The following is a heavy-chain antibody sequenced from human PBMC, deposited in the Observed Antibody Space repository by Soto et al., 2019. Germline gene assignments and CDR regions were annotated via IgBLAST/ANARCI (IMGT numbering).Heavy chain of an antibody. V-gene: IGHV3-48*03. D-gene: IGHD2-2*02. CDR3: ARDGQLLYRVYYYGMDV. CDR2: ISTGGSTI. CDR1: GFTFNSYE. J-gene: IGHJ6*02. Sequence: EVQLVESGGGLVQPGGSLRLSCAASGFTFNSYEMNWVRQAPGKGLEWVSYISTGGSTIYYADSVKGRFTISRDNAKNSLYLQMNSLRAEDTAVYYCARDGQLLYRVYYYGMDVWGQGTTVTVSS.